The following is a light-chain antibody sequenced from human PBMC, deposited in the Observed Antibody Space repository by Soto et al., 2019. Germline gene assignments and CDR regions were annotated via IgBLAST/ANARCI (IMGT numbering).Light chain of an antibody. CDR1: QSISSW. V-gene: IGKV1-5*01. CDR2: DAS. CDR3: QQYNSYSWT. Sequence: DIQITQSPSTLSASVGDRVTITCRASQSISSWLAWYQQKPGKAPKLLIYDASSLESGVPSRFSGSGSGTKFTLTISSLQPDDFATYYCQQYNSYSWTFGQGTKVDI. J-gene: IGKJ1*01.